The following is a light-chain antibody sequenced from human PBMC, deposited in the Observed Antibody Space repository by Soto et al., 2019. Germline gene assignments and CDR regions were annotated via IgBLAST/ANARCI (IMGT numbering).Light chain of an antibody. CDR3: QQYNSYSVT. V-gene: IGKV1-5*01. CDR2: GAS. Sequence: DTEMTQSPSSLPSSVEDIVTITGRASQSISNHLNWYQQKPGKVPEVLIYGASSLESGVPSRFSGSGSGTEFTLTISSLQPDDFATYYCQQYNSYSVTFGQGTRLEIK. J-gene: IGKJ5*01. CDR1: QSISNH.